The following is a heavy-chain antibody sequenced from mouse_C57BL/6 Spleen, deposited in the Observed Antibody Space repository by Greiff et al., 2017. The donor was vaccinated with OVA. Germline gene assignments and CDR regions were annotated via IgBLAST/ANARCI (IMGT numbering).Heavy chain of an antibody. Sequence: EVQLVESGGDLVKPGGSLTLSCAASGFTFSSYGMSWVRQTPDKRLEWVATISSGGSYTYYPDSVQGRFPISRDNAKNTLYLQMSSLKSEDTAMYYCARRGYGNYFGYWGQGTTLTVSS. J-gene: IGHJ2*01. CDR1: GFTFSSYG. CDR2: ISSGGSYT. CDR3: ARRGYGNYFGY. V-gene: IGHV5-6*01. D-gene: IGHD2-1*01.